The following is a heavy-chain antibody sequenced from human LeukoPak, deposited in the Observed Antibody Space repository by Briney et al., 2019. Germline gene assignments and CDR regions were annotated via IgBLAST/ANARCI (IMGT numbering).Heavy chain of an antibody. V-gene: IGHV4-39*01. D-gene: IGHD3-10*01. Sequence: SETLSLTCTVSGGSISSSSYYWGWIRQPPGKGLXXXGSIYYSGSTYYNPSLKSRVTISVDTSKNQFSLKLSSVTAADTAVYYCARTVPGSYYKNGMDVWGQGTTVTVSS. CDR2: IYYSGST. J-gene: IGHJ6*02. CDR1: GGSISSSSYY. CDR3: ARTVPGSYYKNGMDV.